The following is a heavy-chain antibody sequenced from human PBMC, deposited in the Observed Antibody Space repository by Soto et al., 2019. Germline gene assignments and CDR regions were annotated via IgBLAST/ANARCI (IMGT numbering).Heavy chain of an antibody. CDR2: IKSKTDGGTT. CDR3: TTDPVTMIVVVPSSG. D-gene: IGHD3-22*01. J-gene: IGHJ4*02. CDR1: GFTFSNAW. V-gene: IGHV3-15*07. Sequence: GGSLRLSCAASGFTFSNAWMNWVRQAPGKGLEWVSRIKSKTDGGTTDYAAPVKGRFTISRDDSKNTLYLQMNSLKTEDTAVYYCTTDPVTMIVVVPSSGWGQGTLVTVSS.